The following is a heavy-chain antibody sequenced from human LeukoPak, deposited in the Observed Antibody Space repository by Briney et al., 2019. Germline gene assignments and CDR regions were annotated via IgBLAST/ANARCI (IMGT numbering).Heavy chain of an antibody. V-gene: IGHV1-2*02. Sequence: ASVKVSCKASGYTFTGYHIHWVRQAPGQGLEWMGWIKPNSGGTNYAQKFQGRVTMTRDTSISTAYMELSRLTSDDTAVYYCARGEVAVSLDYWGQGPLVTVSS. D-gene: IGHD6-19*01. J-gene: IGHJ4*02. CDR1: GYTFTGYH. CDR2: IKPNSGGT. CDR3: ARGEVAVSLDY.